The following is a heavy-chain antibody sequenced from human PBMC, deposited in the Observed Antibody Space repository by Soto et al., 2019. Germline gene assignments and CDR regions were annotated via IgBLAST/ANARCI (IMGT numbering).Heavy chain of an antibody. CDR2: IDPSDSYT. CDR1: GYSFTSYW. CDR3: TRRPPDTAMVYYYYYGMDV. J-gene: IGHJ6*02. D-gene: IGHD5-18*01. V-gene: IGHV5-10-1*01. Sequence: GESLKISCKGSGYSFTSYWISWVRQMPGKGLEWMGRIDPSDSYTNYSPSSQGHVTISADKSISTAYPQWSSLKASDTAMYYCTRRPPDTAMVYYYYYGMDVWGQGTTVTVSS.